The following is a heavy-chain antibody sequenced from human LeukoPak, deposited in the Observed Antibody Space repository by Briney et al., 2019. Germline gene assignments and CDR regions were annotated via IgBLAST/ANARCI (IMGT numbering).Heavy chain of an antibody. J-gene: IGHJ4*02. Sequence: GGSLRLSCAASGFTFSSYWMNWVRQAPGKGLEWVANIKQDGSEKHYVDSVKGRFTISRDNAKNSLYLQMNSLRAEDRAAYYCARLGNWNDLDYWGQGTLVTVSS. CDR2: IKQDGSEK. V-gene: IGHV3-7*01. CDR3: ARLGNWNDLDY. CDR1: GFTFSSYW. D-gene: IGHD1-1*01.